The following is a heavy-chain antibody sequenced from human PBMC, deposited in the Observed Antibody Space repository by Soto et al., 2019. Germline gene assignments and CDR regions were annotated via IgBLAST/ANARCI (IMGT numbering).Heavy chain of an antibody. CDR1: GGTFSSYT. D-gene: IGHD1-26*01. CDR3: SREGRYRDAFDI. V-gene: IGHV1-69*08. J-gene: IGHJ3*02. CDR2: IIPILGIA. Sequence: QVQLVQSGAEVKKPGSSVKVSCKAFGGTFSSYTIGWVRQAPGQGLEWMGRIIPILGIANYAQKFQGRVTITADKSTSTAYMELSSLRSEDTAVYYCSREGRYRDAFDIWGQGTMVTVSP.